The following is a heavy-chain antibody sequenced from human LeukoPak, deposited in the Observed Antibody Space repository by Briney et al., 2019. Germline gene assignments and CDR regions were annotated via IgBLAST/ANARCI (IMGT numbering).Heavy chain of an antibody. CDR2: ISYDGSNK. Sequence: GGSLRLSCAASGCTFSSYAMHWVRQAPGKGLEWVAVISYDGSNKYYADSVKGRFTISRDHSKNTLYLQMNSLRGEDTAVYYCARLFMESENYFDYWGQGTLVTVSS. CDR1: GCTFSSYA. CDR3: ARLFMESENYFDY. V-gene: IGHV3-30-3*01. J-gene: IGHJ4*02. D-gene: IGHD3-3*01.